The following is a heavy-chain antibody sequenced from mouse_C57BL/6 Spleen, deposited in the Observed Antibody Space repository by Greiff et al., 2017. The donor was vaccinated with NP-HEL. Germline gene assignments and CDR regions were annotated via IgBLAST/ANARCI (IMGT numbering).Heavy chain of an antibody. CDR1: GYAFSSSW. CDR2: IYPGDGDT. Sequence: QVQLKESGPELVKPGASVKISCKASGYAFSSSWMNWVKQRPGKGLEWIGRIYPGDGDTNYNGKFKGKATLTADKSSSTVYMQLSSLTSEDSAVFFCAKNAPASMDYWGQGTSVTVSS. V-gene: IGHV1-82*01. J-gene: IGHJ4*01. CDR3: AKNAPASMDY.